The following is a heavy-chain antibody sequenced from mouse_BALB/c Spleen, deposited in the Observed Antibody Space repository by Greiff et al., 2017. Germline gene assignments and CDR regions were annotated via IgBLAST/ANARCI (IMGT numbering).Heavy chain of an antibody. CDR2: INSNGGST. CDR3: ARDQGKGYTTDY. CDR1: GFTFSSYG. D-gene: IGHD3-2*02. Sequence: EVMLVESGGGLVQPGGSLKLSCAASGFTFSSYGMSWVRQTPDKRLELVATINSNGGSTYYPDSVKCRFTISRANAKNTLYLQMSSLTSEDKAMYYCARDQGKGYTTDYWGQGTSVTVSS. J-gene: IGHJ4*01. V-gene: IGHV5-6-3*01.